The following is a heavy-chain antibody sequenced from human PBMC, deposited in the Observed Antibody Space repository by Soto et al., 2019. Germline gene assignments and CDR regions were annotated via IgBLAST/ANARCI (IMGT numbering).Heavy chain of an antibody. Sequence: SLRLSCTASGFTFGDYAMSWFRQAPGKGLEWVGFIRSKAYGGTTEYAASVKGRFTISRDDSKSIAYLQMNSLKTEDTAVYYCTRAGRVATIPDSYYYYYMDVWGKGTTVTVSS. CDR1: GFTFGDYA. CDR2: IRSKAYGGTT. CDR3: TRAGRVATIPDSYYYYYMDV. V-gene: IGHV3-49*03. J-gene: IGHJ6*03. D-gene: IGHD5-12*01.